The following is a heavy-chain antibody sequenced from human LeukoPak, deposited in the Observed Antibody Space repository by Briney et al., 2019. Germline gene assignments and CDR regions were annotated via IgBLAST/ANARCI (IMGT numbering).Heavy chain of an antibody. CDR2: IIPIFGTA. V-gene: IGHV1-69*13. CDR3: ASVVPAARREFDY. D-gene: IGHD2-2*01. Sequence: SVKVSCKASGGTFRSYAISWVRQAPGQGLEWMGGIIPIFGTANYAQKFQGRVTITADESTSTAYMELSSLRSEDTAVYYCASVVPAARREFDYWGQGTLVTVSS. J-gene: IGHJ4*02. CDR1: GGTFRSYA.